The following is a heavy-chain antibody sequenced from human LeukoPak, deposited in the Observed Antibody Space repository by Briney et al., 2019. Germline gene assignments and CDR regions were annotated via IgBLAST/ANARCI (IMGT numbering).Heavy chain of an antibody. J-gene: IGHJ4*02. Sequence: GGSLRLSCAASGFTFGSYGMHWVRQAPGKGLDWVAFVRYDGNNPYYSASVKGRFTISRDNSKNTVLLQMNNLRLEDAAVYYCARGSRYGDYPYYCDFWGQGTLVTVSS. CDR1: GFTFGSYG. CDR3: ARGSRYGDYPYYCDF. V-gene: IGHV3-30*02. CDR2: VRYDGNNP. D-gene: IGHD4-17*01.